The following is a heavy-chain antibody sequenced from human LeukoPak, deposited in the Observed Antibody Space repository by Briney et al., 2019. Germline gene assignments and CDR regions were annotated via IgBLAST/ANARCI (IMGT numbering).Heavy chain of an antibody. D-gene: IGHD6-19*01. CDR1: GFTFGSYP. J-gene: IGHJ3*01. CDR3: ARAPQWLYLS. V-gene: IGHV3-7*03. Sequence: GGSLRLSCAASGFTFGSYPMNWVRQAPGKGLEWVANIKQDGSEEYYVDSVKGRFTISRDNAKNSLYLQMNSLRAEDTAVYYCARAPQWLYLSWGQGTMVTVSS. CDR2: IKQDGSEE.